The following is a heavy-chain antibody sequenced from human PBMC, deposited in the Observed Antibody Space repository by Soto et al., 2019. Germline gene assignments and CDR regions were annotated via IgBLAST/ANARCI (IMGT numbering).Heavy chain of an antibody. V-gene: IGHV1-2*02. CDR2: IIPDSGAT. D-gene: IGHD3-3*01. Sequence: ASVKVSCQASGYTFTGYYIHWVRQAPGQGLEWMGWIIPDSGATNYTQKFQGRVTMTSETSTNTAFLELSRLRSDDTAVYFCARGDRISNFGVINWLDPWGQGTLVTVSS. CDR1: GYTFTGYY. CDR3: ARGDRISNFGVINWLDP. J-gene: IGHJ5*02.